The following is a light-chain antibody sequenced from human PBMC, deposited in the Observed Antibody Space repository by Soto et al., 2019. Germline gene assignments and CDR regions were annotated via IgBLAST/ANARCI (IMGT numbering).Light chain of an antibody. CDR1: QGLNSY. CDR3: PQLNSYPVT. CDR2: ATS. J-gene: IGKJ4*01. Sequence: DIQLTQSPSFLSASVGDRVTITCRASQGLNSYFAWYQQKPGKAPKLLLYATSTLQSVFPSRFSGSGSGAEFSLTITSLQPEDIATYYCPQLNSYPVTFGGGTKVDIK. V-gene: IGKV1-9*01.